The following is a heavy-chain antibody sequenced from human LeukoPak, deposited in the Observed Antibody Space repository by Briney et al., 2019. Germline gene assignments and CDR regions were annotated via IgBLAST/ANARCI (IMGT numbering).Heavy chain of an antibody. Sequence: SVKVSCKASGGTFSSYTISWVRQAPGQGLEWMGRIIPILGIANYAQKFQGRVTITADKSTSSAYMELSSLRSEDTAVYYCARFRETTVAPDAFDIWGQGTMVTVSS. CDR2: IIPILGIA. CDR1: GGTFSSYT. J-gene: IGHJ3*02. D-gene: IGHD4-11*01. V-gene: IGHV1-69*02. CDR3: ARFRETTVAPDAFDI.